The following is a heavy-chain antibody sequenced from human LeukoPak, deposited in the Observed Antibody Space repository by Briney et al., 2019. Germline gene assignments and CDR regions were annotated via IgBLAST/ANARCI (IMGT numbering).Heavy chain of an antibody. CDR1: GASISSSTDY. V-gene: IGHV4-39*01. J-gene: IGHJ4*02. CDR3: ARLRGVIYDFDY. D-gene: IGHD3-10*01. CDR2: IYYSGST. Sequence: SETLSLTCTVSGASISSSTDYWGWIRQPPGKGLEWIANIYYSGSTYYNPSLKSRVTISVDTSKNQFSLKLSSVTAADTAVYYCARLRGVIYDFDYWGQGTLVTVSS.